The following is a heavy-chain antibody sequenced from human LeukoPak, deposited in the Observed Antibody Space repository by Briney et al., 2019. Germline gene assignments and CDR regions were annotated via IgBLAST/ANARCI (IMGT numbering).Heavy chain of an antibody. V-gene: IGHV3-21*04. CDR3: ARWPHCQDF. J-gene: IGHJ4*02. CDR1: GFTFTDFY. Sequence: SGGSLRLSCAASGFTFTDFYMNWVRQAPGKGLEWVSWISPTSSYMYYADSVKGRFTISRDNAKNSLYLQMSSLRADDTAVYYCARWPHCQDFWGRGTRVTVSS. CDR2: ISPTSSYM.